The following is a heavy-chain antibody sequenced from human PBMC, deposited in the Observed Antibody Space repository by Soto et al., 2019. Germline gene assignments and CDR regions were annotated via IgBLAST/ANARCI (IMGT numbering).Heavy chain of an antibody. Sequence: ASVKVSCKASGYVFSSSFVHWVRQAPGQGLEWMAMINPTVGSTSYAHNFQGRIAVTRGTSTATVYLDLSSLRSADTAIYYCAREVNTVIMPGDTEDYSGLDVWGQGTTVTVSS. V-gene: IGHV1-46*01. CDR1: GYVFSSSF. CDR3: AREVNTVIMPGDTEDYSGLDV. CDR2: INPTVGST. D-gene: IGHD2-21*02. J-gene: IGHJ6*02.